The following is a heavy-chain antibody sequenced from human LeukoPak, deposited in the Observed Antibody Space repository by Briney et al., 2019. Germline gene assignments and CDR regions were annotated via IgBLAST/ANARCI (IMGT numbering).Heavy chain of an antibody. CDR3: TRDKVSTGTPQTQFDY. J-gene: IGHJ4*02. V-gene: IGHV3-48*03. D-gene: IGHD1-1*01. Sequence: GGALRLSFAASGFTFTTYEMNLVRQAPGKGLEWISWISSSGSAMYYAHSVKGRYTISRDNDKNSLYLQINSLRAADTAVYYCTRDKVSTGTPQTQFDYWGQGSLVTVSS. CDR1: GFTFTTYE. CDR2: ISSSGSAM.